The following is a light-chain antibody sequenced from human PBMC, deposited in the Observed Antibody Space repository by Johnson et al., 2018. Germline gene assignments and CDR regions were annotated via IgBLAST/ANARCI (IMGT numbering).Light chain of an antibody. V-gene: IGLV1-51*02. Sequence: ISCSGSSSNIGTNYVSWYQQLPGTAPKLLIYENNKRPSGIPDRFSGSKSGTSATLGITGLQTGDEADYYCGTWDSSLSAGNVFGTGTKVTVL. CDR1: SSNIGTNY. CDR3: GTWDSSLSAGNV. CDR2: ENN. J-gene: IGLJ1*01.